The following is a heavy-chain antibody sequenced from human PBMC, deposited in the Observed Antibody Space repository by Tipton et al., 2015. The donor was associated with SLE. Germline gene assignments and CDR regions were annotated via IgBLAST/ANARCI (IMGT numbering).Heavy chain of an antibody. Sequence: TLSLTCSVSGDSLSSNNYYWGWIRQSPARGLEWIGTIHYAGGTYYNPSLRSQLTISVDTSENHFSLNLNSVTAADTAVYFCARDPNGGYGSFDYWGLGALVTVSS. CDR1: GDSLSSNNYY. CDR3: ARDPNGGYGSFDY. CDR2: IHYAGGT. D-gene: IGHD7-27*01. V-gene: IGHV4-39*07. J-gene: IGHJ4*02.